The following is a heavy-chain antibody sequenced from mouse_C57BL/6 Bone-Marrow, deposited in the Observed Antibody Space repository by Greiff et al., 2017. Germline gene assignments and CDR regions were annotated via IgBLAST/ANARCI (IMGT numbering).Heavy chain of an antibody. Sequence: QVQLQQPGAELVMPGASVKLSCKASGYTFTSYWMHWVKQRPGQGLEWIGEIDPSDSYTNYNQKFKGKSTLTVDKSSSTAYMQLSSLTPEDSAVYYCARSGGSSYWYFDVWGTGTTVTVSS. CDR1: GYTFTSYW. CDR2: IDPSDSYT. J-gene: IGHJ1*03. D-gene: IGHD1-1*01. CDR3: ARSGGSSYWYFDV. V-gene: IGHV1-69*01.